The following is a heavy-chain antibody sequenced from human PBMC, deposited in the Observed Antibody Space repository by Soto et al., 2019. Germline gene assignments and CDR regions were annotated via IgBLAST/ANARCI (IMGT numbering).Heavy chain of an antibody. CDR1: GGSVSSGSYY. CDR3: ARDQVGYSSGGDSYNWFDP. V-gene: IGHV4-61*01. J-gene: IGHJ5*02. Sequence: SETLSLTCTVSGGSVSSGSYYWSWIRQPPGKGLEWIGYIYYSGSTNYNPSLKSRVTISVDTSKNQFSLKLSSVTAADTAVYYCARDQVGYSSGGDSYNWFDPWGQGTLVTVSS. D-gene: IGHD6-19*01. CDR2: IYYSGST.